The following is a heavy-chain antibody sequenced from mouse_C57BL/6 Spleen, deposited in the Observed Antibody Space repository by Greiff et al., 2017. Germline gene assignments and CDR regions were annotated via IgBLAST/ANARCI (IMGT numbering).Heavy chain of an antibody. Sequence: VQLQQPGAELVKPGASVKLSCKASGYTFTSYWMHWVKQRPGQGLEWIGMIHPNSGSTNYNEKFKSKATLTVDKSSSTAYMQLSSLTSEDSAVYYCARGTGTVWYFDVWGTGTTVTVSS. V-gene: IGHV1-64*01. J-gene: IGHJ1*03. CDR3: ARGTGTVWYFDV. CDR2: IHPNSGST. D-gene: IGHD4-1*01. CDR1: GYTFTSYW.